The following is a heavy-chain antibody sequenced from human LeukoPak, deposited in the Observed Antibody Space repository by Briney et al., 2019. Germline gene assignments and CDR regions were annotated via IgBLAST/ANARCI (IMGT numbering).Heavy chain of an antibody. CDR2: MNPNSGNT. Sequence: ASVKLSCKASGYTFTSYDINWVRQATGQGLEWMGWMNPNSGNTGYAQKFQGRVTMTRNTSISTAYMELSSLRSEDTAVYYCARGGRITIFGVVTKYDYWGQGTLVTVSS. V-gene: IGHV1-8*01. D-gene: IGHD3-3*01. CDR1: GYTFTSYD. CDR3: ARGGRITIFGVVTKYDY. J-gene: IGHJ4*02.